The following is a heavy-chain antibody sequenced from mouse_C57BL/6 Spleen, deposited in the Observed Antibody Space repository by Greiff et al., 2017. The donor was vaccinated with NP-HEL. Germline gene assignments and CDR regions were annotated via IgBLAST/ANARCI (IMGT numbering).Heavy chain of an antibody. V-gene: IGHV14-4*01. CDR3: TTDSLYAMDY. D-gene: IGHD6-2*01. CDR1: GFNIKDDY. CDR2: IDPENGDT. Sequence: EVKLQQSGAELVRPGASVKLSCTASGFNIKDDYMHWVKQRPEQGLEWIGWIDPENGDTEYASKFQGKATITADTSSNTAYLQLSSLTSEDTAVYYCTTDSLYAMDYWGQGTSVTVSS. J-gene: IGHJ4*01.